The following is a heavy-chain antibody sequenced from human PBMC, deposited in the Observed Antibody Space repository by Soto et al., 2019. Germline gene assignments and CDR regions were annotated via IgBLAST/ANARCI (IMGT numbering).Heavy chain of an antibody. CDR2: IYYSGSP. D-gene: IGHD4-17*01. J-gene: IGHJ1*01. V-gene: IGHV4-39*01. CDR1: GISISGLTYN. Sequence: QLQLQESGPGLVKPSETLSLSFTVSGISISGLTYNWGWIRQPPGQGLQWIGSIYYSGSPYYNTSLKGRVTLSVGTSKKQSALSLTSVTYADTAVYSWARHTLTTVTTCACWGQGARVNVSS. CDR3: ARHTLTTVTTCAC.